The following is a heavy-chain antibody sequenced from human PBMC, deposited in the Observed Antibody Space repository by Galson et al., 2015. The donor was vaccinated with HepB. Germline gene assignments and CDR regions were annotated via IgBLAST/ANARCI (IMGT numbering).Heavy chain of an antibody. CDR1: GDSVSSTTAA. V-gene: IGHV6-1*01. J-gene: IGHJ3*01. D-gene: IGHD3-10*01. CDR3: VRDRGSVVGGATLPDVFDF. CDR2: TYYRSKWFD. Sequence: CAISGDSVSSTTAAWNWIRQSPSRGLEWLGRTYYRSKWFDDYADSVKSRITIRPDTSKNQFSLELNFVTPDDAGLYFCVRDRGSVVGGATLPDVFDFWGQGTVVTVSS.